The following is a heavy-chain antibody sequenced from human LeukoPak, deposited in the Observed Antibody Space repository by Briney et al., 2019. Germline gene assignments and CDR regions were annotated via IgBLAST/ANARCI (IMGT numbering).Heavy chain of an antibody. J-gene: IGHJ3*02. CDR2: IYYSGST. D-gene: IGHD3-22*01. Sequence: SETLSLTCTVSGGSISSSYYYWGWIRQPPGKGLEWIGSIYYSGSTDYNPTLKSRVTISVDTSKKQLSLKLRSVTAADTAVYYCARPLYYSDSSGSYAFDIWGQGTMVTVSS. V-gene: IGHV4-39*01. CDR3: ARPLYYSDSSGSYAFDI. CDR1: GGSISSSYYY.